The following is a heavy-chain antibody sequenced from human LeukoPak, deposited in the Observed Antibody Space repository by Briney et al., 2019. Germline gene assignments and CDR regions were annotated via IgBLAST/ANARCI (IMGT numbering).Heavy chain of an antibody. Sequence: SETLSLTCAVYGGSFSTYYWSWIRQSPGKGLEWIAEINHRGDTHYNPSVKSRVTISVDTSKNQFSLKVRSLTAADTAVYYCARGPTISETGYFDFWGQGALVTVSS. CDR3: ARGPTISETGYFDF. V-gene: IGHV4-34*01. CDR1: GGSFSTYY. D-gene: IGHD1-1*01. J-gene: IGHJ4*03. CDR2: INHRGDT.